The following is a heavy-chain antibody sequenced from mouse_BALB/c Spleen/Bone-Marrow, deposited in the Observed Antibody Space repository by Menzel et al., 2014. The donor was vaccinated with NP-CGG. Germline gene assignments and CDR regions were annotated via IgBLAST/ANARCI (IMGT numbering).Heavy chain of an antibody. Sequence: EVKLMESGGGLVQPGGSLKLSCAASGFDFSRYWMSWVRQAPGKGLEWIGEINPDSSTINYTPSLKDKFIISRDNAKNTLYLQMSKVRSEDTALYYCARQGYYGSSDYWGQGTTLTVPS. CDR1: GFDFSRYW. V-gene: IGHV4-1*02. CDR3: ARQGYYGSSDY. J-gene: IGHJ2*01. CDR2: INPDSSTI. D-gene: IGHD1-1*01.